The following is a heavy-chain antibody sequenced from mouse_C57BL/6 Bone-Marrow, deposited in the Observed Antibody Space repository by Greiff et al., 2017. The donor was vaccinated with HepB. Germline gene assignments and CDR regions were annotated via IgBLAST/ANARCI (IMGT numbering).Heavy chain of an antibody. J-gene: IGHJ2*01. CDR1: GYSITSGYY. D-gene: IGHD3-2*02. V-gene: IGHV3-6*01. CDR2: ISYDGSN. CDR3: ARDRRQLRLQGFDY. Sequence: EVKLLESGPGLVKPSQSLSLTCSVTGYSITSGYYWNWIRQFPGNKLEWMGYISYDGSNNYNPSLKNRISITRDTSKNQFFLKLNSVTTEDTATYYCARDRRQLRLQGFDYWGQGTTLTVSS.